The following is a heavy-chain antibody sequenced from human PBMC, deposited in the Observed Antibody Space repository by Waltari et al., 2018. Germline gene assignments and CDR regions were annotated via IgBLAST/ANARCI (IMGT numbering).Heavy chain of an antibody. CDR1: GFTFSSSG. Sequence: EVRLLESGGGLVKPGGSMRLSCAASGFTFSSSGRNWVRQAPGKGREWVSSISSLSKYTYYADSVKGRFTISRDNAKNSLYLQMNSLRAEDTAVYFCARDGISSTQSGYFDYWGQGVLVTVSS. CDR3: ARDGISSTQSGYFDY. J-gene: IGHJ4*02. D-gene: IGHD6-13*01. CDR2: ISSLSKYT. V-gene: IGHV3-21*01.